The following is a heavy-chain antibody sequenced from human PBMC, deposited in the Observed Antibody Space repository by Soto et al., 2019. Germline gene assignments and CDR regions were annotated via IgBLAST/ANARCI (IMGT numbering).Heavy chain of an antibody. V-gene: IGHV1-58*01. Sequence: GASVKVSCKTSGFVFSSSAVHWVRQNRGQHLEWIGWIVVGRGGTHYAHSFQDRVRITRDLSTETAYMHLTSLRSEDTAMYYCAATKLSGFSLWG. CDR1: GFVFSSSA. J-gene: IGHJ2*01. CDR2: IVVGRGGT. D-gene: IGHD6-25*01. CDR3: AATKLSGFSL.